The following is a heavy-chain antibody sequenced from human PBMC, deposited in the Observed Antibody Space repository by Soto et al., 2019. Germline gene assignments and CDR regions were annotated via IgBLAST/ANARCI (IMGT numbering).Heavy chain of an antibody. V-gene: IGHV3-23*01. D-gene: IGHD5-18*01. CDR1: GFTFSSYA. CDR2: ISGSGGST. Sequence: GGSLRLSCAASGFTFSSYAMSWVRQAPGKGLEWVSAISGSGGSTYYADSVKGRFTISRDNSKNTLYLQMNSLRAEDTAVYYCAKVRSGYSYGFAIEVGYFDYWGQGTLVTVSS. J-gene: IGHJ4*02. CDR3: AKVRSGYSYGFAIEVGYFDY.